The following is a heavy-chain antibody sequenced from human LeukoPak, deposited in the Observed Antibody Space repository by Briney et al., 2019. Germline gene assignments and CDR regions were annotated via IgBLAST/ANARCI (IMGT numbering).Heavy chain of an antibody. CDR2: ISGSGGST. CDR3: AKTWIQLWLLFDY. V-gene: IGHV3-23*01. CDR1: GFTFSSYA. D-gene: IGHD5-18*01. J-gene: IGHJ4*02. Sequence: GGSLRLSCAASGFTFSSYAMSWVRQAPGKGLEWVSAISGSGGSTYYADSVKGRFTISRDNSKDTLYLQMNSLRAEDTAVYYCAKTWIQLWLLFDYWGQGTLVTVSS.